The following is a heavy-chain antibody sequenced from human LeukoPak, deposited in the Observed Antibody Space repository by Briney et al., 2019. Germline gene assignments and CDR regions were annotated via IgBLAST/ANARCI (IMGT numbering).Heavy chain of an antibody. D-gene: IGHD2-2*01. CDR2: ISSSSSTI. V-gene: IGHV3-48*01. CDR1: GFTFSSYS. Sequence: PGGSLRLSCAASGFTFSSYSMNRVRQAPGKGLEWVSYISSSSSTIYYADSVKGRFTISRDNAKNSLYLQMNSLRAEDTAVYYCASAIVVVPADAFDIWGQGTMVTVSS. CDR3: ASAIVVVPADAFDI. J-gene: IGHJ3*02.